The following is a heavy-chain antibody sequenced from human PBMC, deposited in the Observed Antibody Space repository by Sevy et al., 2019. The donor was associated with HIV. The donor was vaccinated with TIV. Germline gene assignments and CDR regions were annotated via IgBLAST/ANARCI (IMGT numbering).Heavy chain of an antibody. CDR2: ISTGGGCT. D-gene: IGHD3-10*01. CDR1: GFTFSDYY. V-gene: IGHV3-11*01. CDR3: AKDFLSTNYYGTQFDF. J-gene: IGHJ4*02. Sequence: GGSLRLSCAASGFTFSDYYMTWIRQAPGKGLEWVSTISTGGGCTYYADSVKGRFSISSDNFNNTLFLQMNSLRADDTAMYYCAKDFLSTNYYGTQFDFWGQGTVVTVSS.